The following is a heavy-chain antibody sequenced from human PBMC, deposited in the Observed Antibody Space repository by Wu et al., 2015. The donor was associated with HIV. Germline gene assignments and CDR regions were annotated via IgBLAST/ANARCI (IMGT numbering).Heavy chain of an antibody. D-gene: IGHD2-8*02. V-gene: IGHV1-8*01. CDR2: MSPGSGSA. CDR1: GYNFLTFD. CDR3: ARDLCVRGVCYRSPGDWFDP. Sequence: QVQLVQSGTETKKSGASVKVSCKTSGYNFLTFDISWVRQTPGQGLEWVGRMSPGSGSAGQAKKFQGRVSLTRDTSTRTAYMELRSLRSDDTAVYYCARDLCVRGVCYRSPGDWFDPWGQGTLVTVSS. J-gene: IGHJ5*02.